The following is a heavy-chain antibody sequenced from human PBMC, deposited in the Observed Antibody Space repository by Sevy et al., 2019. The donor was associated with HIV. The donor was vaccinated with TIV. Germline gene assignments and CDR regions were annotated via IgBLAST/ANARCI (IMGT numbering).Heavy chain of an antibody. V-gene: IGHV3-11*06. Sequence: GGSLRLSCAASGFTFSDYYMSWIRQAPGKGLEWVSYISSSSSYTNYGDSVKGRFTISRDNAKNSLYLQMNSLRAEDTAVYYCATAYYDFWSGYYPHSPYYYYGMDVWGQGTTVTVSS. CDR2: ISSSSSYT. CDR3: ATAYYDFWSGYYPHSPYYYYGMDV. D-gene: IGHD3-3*01. CDR1: GFTFSDYY. J-gene: IGHJ6*02.